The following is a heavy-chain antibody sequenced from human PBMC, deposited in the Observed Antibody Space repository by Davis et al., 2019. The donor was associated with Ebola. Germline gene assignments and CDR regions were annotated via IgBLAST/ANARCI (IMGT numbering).Heavy chain of an antibody. CDR1: GGSFSGYY. V-gene: IGHV4-34*01. Sequence: SETLSLTCAVYGGSFSGYYWSWIRQPPGKGLEWIGEINHSGSTNYNPSLKSRVTISVDTSKNQFSLRLSSVTAAGTAVYYCARRPTVNWFDPWGQGTLVTVSS. J-gene: IGHJ5*02. CDR2: INHSGST. D-gene: IGHD4-17*01. CDR3: ARRPTVNWFDP.